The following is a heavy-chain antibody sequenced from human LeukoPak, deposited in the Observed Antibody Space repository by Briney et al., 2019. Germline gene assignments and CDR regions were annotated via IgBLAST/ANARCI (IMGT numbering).Heavy chain of an antibody. CDR1: GFPFSSYG. Sequence: GGSLSLSCAASGFPFSSYGMHGARQAPGKGLEGLAVISYEGSNKYYADSVKGRFTISRDNSKNTLYLQMNSLRAEDTAVYYCANAEITMVRGVPFDYWGQGTLVTVSS. CDR3: ANAEITMVRGVPFDY. V-gene: IGHV3-30*18. J-gene: IGHJ4*02. D-gene: IGHD3-10*01. CDR2: ISYEGSNK.